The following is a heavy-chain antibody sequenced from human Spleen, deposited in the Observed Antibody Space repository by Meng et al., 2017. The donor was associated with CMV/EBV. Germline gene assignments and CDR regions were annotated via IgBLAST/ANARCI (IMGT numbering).Heavy chain of an antibody. CDR1: GFTFNSYW. D-gene: IGHD6-6*01. J-gene: IGHJ4*02. Sequence: GESLKISCVASGFTFNSYWMSWVRQAPGKGLEWVANIKQDGSEKYYVDSVKGRFTISRDNAKNSLYLQMNTLRAEDTAVYYCARARTYSTSSALDYWGQGTLVTVSS. CDR3: ARARTYSTSSALDY. V-gene: IGHV3-7*03. CDR2: IKQDGSEK.